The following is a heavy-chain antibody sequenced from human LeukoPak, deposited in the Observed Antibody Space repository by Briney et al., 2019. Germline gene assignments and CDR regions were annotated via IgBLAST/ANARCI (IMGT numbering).Heavy chain of an antibody. CDR1: DASISTYY. V-gene: IGHV4-59*01. CDR3: AREDCNTTTCSSFFDI. CDR2: IYYNGNT. J-gene: IGHJ3*02. Sequence: SETLSLTCTVSDASISTYYWSWIRQPPGKGLEWIGYIYYNGNTNYNPSLKSRLTLSIDTSKNQFSLNLTSVTAADTAVYYCAREDCNTTTCSSFFDIWGQGTMVTASS. D-gene: IGHD2/OR15-2a*01.